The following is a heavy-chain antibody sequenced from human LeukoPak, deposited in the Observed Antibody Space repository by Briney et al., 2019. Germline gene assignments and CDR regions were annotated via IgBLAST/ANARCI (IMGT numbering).Heavy chain of an antibody. CDR3: AKSGASPLYHMDV. V-gene: IGHV3-23*01. Sequence: GGSLRLSCAASGFSLSPYGMNWVRQAPGRGLEWVSGITGSSSTAYYAGSVKGRFTISRDDSKNTLYLQMSSLRVDDTAIYYCAKSGASPLYHMDVWGKGATVTVSS. J-gene: IGHJ6*03. D-gene: IGHD1-26*01. CDR2: ITGSSSTA. CDR1: GFSLSPYG.